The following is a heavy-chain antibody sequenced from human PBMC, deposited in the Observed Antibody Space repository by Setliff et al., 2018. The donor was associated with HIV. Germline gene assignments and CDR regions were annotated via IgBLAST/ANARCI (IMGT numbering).Heavy chain of an antibody. V-gene: IGHV1-69*10. CDR2: IITIWHIS. CDR3: ARTFYSDTSGYRTSFAYYYMDV. J-gene: IGHJ6*03. CDR1: GDTFSNYA. Sequence: ASVKVSCKASGDTFSNYAISWVRQAPGQEFEWMGGIITIWHISKYAQKFQGRVTFTADKSTSTAYMELRNLKFEDTARYYCARTFYSDTSGYRTSFAYYYMDVWGEGTTVTVSS. D-gene: IGHD3-22*01.